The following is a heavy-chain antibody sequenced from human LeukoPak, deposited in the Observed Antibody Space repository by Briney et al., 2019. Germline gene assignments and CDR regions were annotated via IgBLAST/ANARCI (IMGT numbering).Heavy chain of an antibody. Sequence: PGGSLRLSCAASGFTFSSYAMSWVRQAPGKGLEWVSTITSGGETTYHAESVKGRFTLSRDNSRNMLYLQMNTLRVEDTALYDSAKDGVAPGSSGDFFDSWGQGTLVTVSS. V-gene: IGHV3-23*01. D-gene: IGHD3-10*01. J-gene: IGHJ4*02. CDR1: GFTFSSYA. CDR2: ITSGGETT. CDR3: AKDGVAPGSSGDFFDS.